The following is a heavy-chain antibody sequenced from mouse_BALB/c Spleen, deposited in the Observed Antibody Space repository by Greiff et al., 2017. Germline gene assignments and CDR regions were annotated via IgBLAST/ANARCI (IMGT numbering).Heavy chain of an antibody. Sequence: DVKLVESGGGLVQPGGSLRLSCATSGFTFTDYYMSWVRQPPGKALEWLGFIRNKANGYTTEYSASVKGRFTISRDNSQSILYLQMNTLRAEDSATYYCARERGDEYDGYFDYWGQGTTLTVAS. CDR1: GFTFTDYY. CDR2: IRNKANGYTT. V-gene: IGHV7-3*02. D-gene: IGHD2-4*01. CDR3: ARERGDEYDGYFDY. J-gene: IGHJ2*01.